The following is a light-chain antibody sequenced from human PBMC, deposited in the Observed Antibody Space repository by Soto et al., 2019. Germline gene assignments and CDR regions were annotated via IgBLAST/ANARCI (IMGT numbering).Light chain of an antibody. J-gene: IGKJ2*01. CDR1: QSISVY. Sequence: DIQMTQSPSSLSVSIGDRITITCRSSQSISVYLNWYQKKPGTPPKLLIYAASNLQSGVPSRFIGSGSGTDFTPTISSLQPEDFASYYCQQSYRIPYTFGQGTKLEI. CDR3: QQSYRIPYT. CDR2: AAS. V-gene: IGKV1-39*01.